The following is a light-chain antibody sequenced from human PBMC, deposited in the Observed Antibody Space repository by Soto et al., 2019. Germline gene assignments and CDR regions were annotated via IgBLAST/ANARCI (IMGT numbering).Light chain of an antibody. CDR2: SAS. CDR1: QGIRHD. V-gene: IGKV1-27*01. Sequence: IQMTQSPSSLSSSLGDRVTITCGASQGIRHDLNWYRQKQGKVPKLLIYSASNLQSGVPSRFSGSGSGTDFTLTISRLEPEDFAVYFCQQYSDLTMTFGQGTRLEIK. J-gene: IGKJ5*01. CDR3: QQYSDLTMT.